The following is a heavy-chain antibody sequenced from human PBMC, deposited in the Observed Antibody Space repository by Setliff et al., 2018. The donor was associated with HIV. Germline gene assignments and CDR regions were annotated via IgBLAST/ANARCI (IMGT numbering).Heavy chain of an antibody. D-gene: IGHD2-21*01. J-gene: IGHJ4*02. V-gene: IGHV4-59*08. CDR3: ATYAGNGGGKGY. CDR1: GGSISSHY. CDR2: IYYSGST. Sequence: PSETLSLTCTVSGGSISSHYWSWIRQPPGKGLEWIGYIYYSGSTNYNPSLKSRVTISVDTSKNQFSLTLSSVTAADTAMYYCATYAGNGGGKGYWGQGTLVTVSS.